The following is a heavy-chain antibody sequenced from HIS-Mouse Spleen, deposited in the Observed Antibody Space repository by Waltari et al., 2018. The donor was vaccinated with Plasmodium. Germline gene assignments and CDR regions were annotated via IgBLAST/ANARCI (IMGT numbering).Heavy chain of an antibody. D-gene: IGHD3-3*01. V-gene: IGHV4-34*01. Sequence: QVQLQQWGAGLLKPSETLSLTCAVYGGSFSGYYWSWIRQPPGNGLEWIGEINHSGSTNSNPSLKSRVTISVDTSKNQFSLKLSSVTAADTAVYYCARVTSSGVYWYFDLWGRGTLVTVSS. CDR1: GGSFSGYY. J-gene: IGHJ2*01. CDR3: ARVTSSGVYWYFDL. CDR2: INHSGST.